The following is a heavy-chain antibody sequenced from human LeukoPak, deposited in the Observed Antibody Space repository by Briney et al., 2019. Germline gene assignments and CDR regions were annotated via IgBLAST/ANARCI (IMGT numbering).Heavy chain of an antibody. CDR2: IYPGDSDT. CDR3: ARILANTYYYDSSGYHPLDY. V-gene: IGHV5-51*01. Sequence: GGSLKISCKGSGYSFTSYWIGWVRQMPGKGLEWMGIIYPGDSDTRYSPSFQGQVTISADKSISTAYLQWSSLKASDTAMYYCARILANTYYYDSSGYHPLDYWGQGTLVTVSS. CDR1: GYSFTSYW. D-gene: IGHD3-22*01. J-gene: IGHJ4*02.